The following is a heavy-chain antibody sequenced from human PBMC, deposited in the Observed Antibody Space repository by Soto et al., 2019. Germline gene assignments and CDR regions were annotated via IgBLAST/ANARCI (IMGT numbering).Heavy chain of an antibody. J-gene: IGHJ6*02. CDR1: GFTFSSYS. Sequence: ESGGGLVKPGGSLRLSCAASGFTFSSYSMNWVRQAPGKGLEWVSSISSSSSYIYYADSVKGRFTISRDNAKNSLYLQMNSLRAEDTAVYYCARDLSRYSSGWYYYYYGMDVWGQGTTVTVSS. D-gene: IGHD6-19*01. CDR2: ISSSSSYI. CDR3: ARDLSRYSSGWYYYYYGMDV. V-gene: IGHV3-21*01.